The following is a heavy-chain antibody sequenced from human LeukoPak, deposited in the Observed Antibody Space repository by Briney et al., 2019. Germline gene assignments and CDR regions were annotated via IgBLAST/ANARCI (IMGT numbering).Heavy chain of an antibody. CDR2: INPNSSDT. CDR3: ARDSAGDYPLDY. CDR1: GYTFTGYY. J-gene: IGHJ4*02. V-gene: IGHV1-2*02. D-gene: IGHD4-17*01. Sequence: ASVKVSCKASGYTFTGYYMHWVRQAPGQGLEWMGWINPNSSDTNFAQKFQGRVTMTRDTSISTAYMELSRLRSDDTAVYYCARDSAGDYPLDYWGQGTLVTVSS.